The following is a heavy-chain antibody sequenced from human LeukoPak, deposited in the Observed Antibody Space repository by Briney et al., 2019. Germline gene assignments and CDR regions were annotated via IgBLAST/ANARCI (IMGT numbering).Heavy chain of an antibody. J-gene: IGHJ5*02. D-gene: IGHD2-2*01. Sequence: SETLSLTRTVSGGSISSGGYYWSWIRQHPGKGLEWIGYIYYSGSTYYNPSLKSRVTISVDTSKNQFSLKLSSVTAADTAVYYCARGELGYCSSTSCYNWFDPWGQGTLVTVSS. CDR3: ARGELGYCSSTSCYNWFDP. CDR1: GGSISSGGYY. CDR2: IYYSGST. V-gene: IGHV4-31*03.